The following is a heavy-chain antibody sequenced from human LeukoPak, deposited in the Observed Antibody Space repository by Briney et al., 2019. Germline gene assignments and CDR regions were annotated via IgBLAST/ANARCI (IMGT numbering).Heavy chain of an antibody. CDR2: VNRDGSST. CDR1: GFTFSDYW. V-gene: IGHV3-74*01. CDR3: ARDRSISAAGDTY. D-gene: IGHD6-13*01. J-gene: IGHJ4*02. Sequence: GGSLRLSCAASGFTFSDYWMHWVRQAPGKGLVWVSRVNRDGSSTSYADSVKGRFTISRDNAKNTLSLQMNSLRAEDTAVYYCARDRSISAAGDTYWGQGTLVTVSS.